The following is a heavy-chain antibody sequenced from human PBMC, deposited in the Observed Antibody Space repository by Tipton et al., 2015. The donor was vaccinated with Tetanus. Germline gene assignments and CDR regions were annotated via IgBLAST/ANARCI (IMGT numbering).Heavy chain of an antibody. CDR2: ISAYNGKT. CDR3: ARGLKFYFEGSAFDY. D-gene: IGHD2/OR15-2a*01. J-gene: IGHJ4*02. Sequence: QSGPEVKKPGASVKVSCTASGYSSTSYGLSWVRQAPGQGLEWVGWISAYNGKTDYAQKFQGRVTVTTDTAKKTGYLELRSLRYDDTAVYYCARGLKFYFEGSAFDYWGQGTPVTVSS. V-gene: IGHV1-18*01. CDR1: GYSSTSYG.